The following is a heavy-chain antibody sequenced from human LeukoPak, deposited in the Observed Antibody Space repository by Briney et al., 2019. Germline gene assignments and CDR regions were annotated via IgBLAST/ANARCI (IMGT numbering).Heavy chain of an antibody. V-gene: IGHV2-5*02. Sequence: SGPTLVNPTQTLTLTCTFSGFSLSTSGVGVTWIRQPPGKALEWLGIIYWDDDKRYSPSLKNRLTITKDTSKNQVVLTMTNMDPVDTATYYCARGDLPSYYYVKWGQGTLVTVSS. CDR2: IYWDDDK. J-gene: IGHJ4*02. CDR3: ARGDLPSYYYVK. D-gene: IGHD3-10*02. CDR1: GFSLSTSGVG.